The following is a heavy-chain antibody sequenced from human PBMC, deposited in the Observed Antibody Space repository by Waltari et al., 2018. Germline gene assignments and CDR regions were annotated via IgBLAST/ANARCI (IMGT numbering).Heavy chain of an antibody. D-gene: IGHD1-1*01. V-gene: IGHV4-30-4*08. CDR1: GGSISSGDYY. CDR2: IYYSGST. CDR3: ARVGLTGTYYHYYYYMDV. Sequence: QVQLQESGPGLVKPSQTLSLTCTVSGGSISSGDYYWSWIRQPPGKGLEWIGYIYYSGSTYYNPSLKSRVTISVDTSKNQFSLKLSSVTAADTAVYYCARVGLTGTYYHYYYYMDVWGKGTTVTISS. J-gene: IGHJ6*03.